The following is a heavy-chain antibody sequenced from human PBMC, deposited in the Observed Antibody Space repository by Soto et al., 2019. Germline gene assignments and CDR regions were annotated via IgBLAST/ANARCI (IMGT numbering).Heavy chain of an antibody. CDR2: ISAYNGNT. V-gene: IGHV1-18*01. J-gene: IGHJ6*02. CDR1: GYAFTSYG. D-gene: IGHD3-9*01. CDR3: ARHPPGGYYDILTGYPAYYYYGMDV. Sequence: ASVKLSCKASGYAFTSYGIIWVRQAPGQGLEWMGWISAYNGNTNYAQKLQGRVTMTTDTSTSTAYMELRSLRSDDTAVYYCARHPPGGYYDILTGYPAYYYYGMDVWGQGTTVTVS.